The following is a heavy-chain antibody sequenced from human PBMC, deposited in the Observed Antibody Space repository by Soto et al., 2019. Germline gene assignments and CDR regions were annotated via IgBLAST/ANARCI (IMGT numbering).Heavy chain of an antibody. D-gene: IGHD4-4*01. J-gene: IGHJ4*02. V-gene: IGHV4-59*01. CDR2: IFYTGII. Sequence: QVQLQQSGPGLMKPSETLSLTCTVSGDSLSSSYWSWFRQPPGKGLEYIGYIFYTGIINYNPSLKSRVTISMDTSKNQFSLNLISVTAADTAVYYCAKGAGRDSYSTARGQGTLVTVSA. CDR3: AKGAGRDSYSTA. CDR1: GDSLSSSY.